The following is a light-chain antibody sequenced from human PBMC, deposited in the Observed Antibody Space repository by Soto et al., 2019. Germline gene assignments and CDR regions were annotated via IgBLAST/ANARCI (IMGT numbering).Light chain of an antibody. J-gene: IGLJ2*01. CDR2: DVS. CDR1: SRDVGNYNY. CDR3: SSYTGTSNLI. V-gene: IGLV2-14*03. Sequence: QSVLTQPASVSGSPGQSITISCSGTSRDVGNYNYVSWYQHHPGKAPKLMIYDVSNRPSGVPDRFSASKSGNTASLTISGLQAEDEADYYCSSYTGTSNLIFGGGTKLTVL.